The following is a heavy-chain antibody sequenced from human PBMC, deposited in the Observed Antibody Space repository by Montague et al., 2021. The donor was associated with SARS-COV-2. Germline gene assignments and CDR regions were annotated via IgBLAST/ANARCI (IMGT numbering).Heavy chain of an antibody. CDR1: NASFDNYY. D-gene: IGHD2-15*01. V-gene: IGHV4-59*01. J-gene: IGHJ2*01. Sequence: SETLSLTCTVSNASFDNYYWSWVRQSPGKGLEYIGYIHYSGRTNYNPSLRSRVTISIDTSKNQFSLKLMSVTAAETAIYFCARRIITYYLYFDLWGRGTLVTVSS. CDR2: IHYSGRT. CDR3: ARRIITYYLYFDL.